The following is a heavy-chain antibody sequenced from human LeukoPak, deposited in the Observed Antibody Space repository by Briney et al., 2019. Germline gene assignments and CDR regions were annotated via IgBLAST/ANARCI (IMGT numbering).Heavy chain of an antibody. CDR2: ISSSSSYI. J-gene: IGHJ4*02. CDR3: ARDLSRGQVTDY. D-gene: IGHD3-10*01. Sequence: KTGGSLRLSCAASGFTFSSYSMNWVRQAPGKGLEWVSSISSSSSYIYYADSVKGRFTISRDNAKNSLYLQMNSLRAEDTAVYYCARDLSRGQVTDYWGQGTLVTLSS. CDR1: GFTFSSYS. V-gene: IGHV3-21*01.